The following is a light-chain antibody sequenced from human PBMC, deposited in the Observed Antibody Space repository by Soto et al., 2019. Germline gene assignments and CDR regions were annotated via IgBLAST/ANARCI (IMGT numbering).Light chain of an antibody. CDR2: DNN. CDR3: GTWDSGLSAV. V-gene: IGLV1-51*01. Sequence: QSVLTQPLSVSAAPGQKVTISCSGTSSNIGSNYVSWYQHLPGTAPKLLIYDNNKRSSGIPDRFSGSQSGTSATLDITGLQTGDEADYYCGTWDSGLSAVFGGGTKLTVL. CDR1: SSNIGSNY. J-gene: IGLJ2*01.